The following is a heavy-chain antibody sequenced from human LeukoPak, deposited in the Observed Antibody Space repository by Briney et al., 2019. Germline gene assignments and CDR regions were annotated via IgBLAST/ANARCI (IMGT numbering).Heavy chain of an antibody. CDR2: IYATGNT. CDR1: GGSMSSDSSF. J-gene: IGHJ5*02. V-gene: IGHV4-61*02. Sequence: ASQTLSLTCSVSGGSMSSDSSFWSWIRQPAGKGLEWIGRIYATGNTNYNPSLERRVTISVDTSKNQFSLELTSVTAADTAVYYCARELGSDYGGYSPWGQGALVTVSS. CDR3: ARELGSDYGGYSP. D-gene: IGHD4-23*01.